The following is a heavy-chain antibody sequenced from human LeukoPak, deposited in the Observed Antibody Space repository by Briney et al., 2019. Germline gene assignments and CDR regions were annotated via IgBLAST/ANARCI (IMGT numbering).Heavy chain of an antibody. CDR2: ISVSGNT. CDR1: GFTLSSYA. D-gene: IGHD6-13*01. Sequence: RPGGSLRLSCAASGFTLSSYAMSWVRQGPGKGLEWVSAISVSGNTYHADSVKGRFTISRDNAKNSLYLQVNSLRAEDTAVYYCARVIAAAGIDYWGQGTLVTVSS. J-gene: IGHJ4*02. V-gene: IGHV3-23*01. CDR3: ARVIAAAGIDY.